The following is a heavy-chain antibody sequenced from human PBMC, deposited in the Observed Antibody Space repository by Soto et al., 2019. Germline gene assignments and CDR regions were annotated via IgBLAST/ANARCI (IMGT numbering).Heavy chain of an antibody. V-gene: IGHV3-23*01. J-gene: IGHJ5*01. CDR1: GFIFSSYD. Sequence: EVQLLESGGGLVQPGGSLRLSCAASGFIFSSYDMAWVRQAPGKGLEWVSTVSSSADATQYADSVKGRFTISRDNSKNTLYLEMNNLGDEDTATYYCAKSYFFSWYASWGQGTLVTVSS. CDR3: AKSYFFSWYAS. CDR2: VSSSADAT. D-gene: IGHD3-10*01.